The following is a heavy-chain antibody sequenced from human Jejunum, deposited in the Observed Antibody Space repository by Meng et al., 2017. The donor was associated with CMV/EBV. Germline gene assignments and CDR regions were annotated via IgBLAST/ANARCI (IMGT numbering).Heavy chain of an antibody. Sequence: CVVSDFTLINAWMNWVRQAPGKGLEWVARIRSQTAGGTTEYHASVKGRFTVSRDDSKYTVYLQMNSLKIDDTAVYYCTTGWTQYFDFWGQGALVTVSS. CDR1: DFTLINAW. D-gene: IGHD3/OR15-3a*01. CDR3: TTGWTQYFDF. V-gene: IGHV3-15*07. J-gene: IGHJ4*02. CDR2: IRSQTAGGTT.